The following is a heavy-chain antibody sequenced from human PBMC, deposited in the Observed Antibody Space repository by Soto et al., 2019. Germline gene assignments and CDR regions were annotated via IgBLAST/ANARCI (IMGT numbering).Heavy chain of an antibody. CDR3: ASDYCSSTSCYSRAFDY. Sequence: SVKVSCKASGGTFSSYAISWVRQAPGQGLEWMGGIIPIFGTANYAQKFQGRVTITADESTSTAYMELSSLRSEDTAVYYCASDYCSSTSCYSRAFDYWGQGTLVTVSS. V-gene: IGHV1-69*13. CDR1: GGTFSSYA. J-gene: IGHJ4*02. CDR2: IIPIFGTA. D-gene: IGHD2-2*01.